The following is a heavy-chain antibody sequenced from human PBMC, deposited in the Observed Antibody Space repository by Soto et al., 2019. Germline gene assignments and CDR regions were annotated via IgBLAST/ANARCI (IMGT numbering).Heavy chain of an antibody. CDR2: IWYDGSNK. CDR1: GFTFSSHG. J-gene: IGHJ4*02. CDR3: ARAPGGGWYRVDY. D-gene: IGHD6-19*01. Sequence: QVQLVESGGGVVQPGRSLRLSCAASGFTFSSHGMHWVRQAPGKGLEWVAVIWYDGSNKYYADSVKGRFTISRDNSKNTLYLQMNSLRDEDTAVYYCARAPGGGWYRVDYWGQRTLVTVSS. V-gene: IGHV3-33*01.